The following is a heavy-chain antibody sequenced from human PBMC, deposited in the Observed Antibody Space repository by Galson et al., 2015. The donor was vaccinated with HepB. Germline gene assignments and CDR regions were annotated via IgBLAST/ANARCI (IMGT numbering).Heavy chain of an antibody. CDR1: GFTFSGSA. V-gene: IGHV3-73*01. Sequence: SLRLSCAASGFTFSGSAMHWVRQASGKGLEWVGRIRSKANSYATAYAASVKGRFTISRDDSKNTAYLQMNGLKTEDTAVYYCTPDRAAAGNPRPTNGGPGIYYGMDVWGQGTPVTVSS. CDR3: TPDRAAAGNPRPTNGGPGIYYGMDV. D-gene: IGHD6-13*01. J-gene: IGHJ6*02. CDR2: IRSKANSYAT.